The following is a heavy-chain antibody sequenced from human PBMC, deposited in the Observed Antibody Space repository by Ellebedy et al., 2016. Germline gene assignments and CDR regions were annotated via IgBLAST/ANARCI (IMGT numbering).Heavy chain of an antibody. CDR1: GFSLSTSGVG. CDR2: IYWDDDK. J-gene: IGHJ4*02. CDR3: AHSQTEWELLGDFEDYFDY. Sequence: SGPTLVXPTQTLTLTCTFSGFSLSTSGVGVGWIRQPPGKALEWLALIYWDDDKRYSPSLKSRLTITKDTSKNQVVLTMTNMDPVDTATYYCAHSQTEWELLGDFEDYFDYWGQGTLVTVSS. D-gene: IGHD1-26*01. V-gene: IGHV2-5*02.